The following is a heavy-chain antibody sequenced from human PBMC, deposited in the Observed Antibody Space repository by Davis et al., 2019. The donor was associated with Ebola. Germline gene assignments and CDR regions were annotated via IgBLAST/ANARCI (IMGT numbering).Heavy chain of an antibody. D-gene: IGHD4-17*01. V-gene: IGHV3-73*01. CDR2: IRSKANSYAT. Sequence: PGGSLRLSCAASGFTFSGSAMHWVRQASGKGLEWVGRIRSKANSYATAYAASVKGRFTTSRDDSKNTAYLQMNSLKTEDTAVYYCTGTVTTIDYWGQGTLVTVSS. J-gene: IGHJ4*02. CDR3: TGTVTTIDY. CDR1: GFTFSGSA.